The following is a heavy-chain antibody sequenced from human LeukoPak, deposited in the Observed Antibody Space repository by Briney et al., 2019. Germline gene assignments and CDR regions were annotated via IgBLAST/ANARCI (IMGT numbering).Heavy chain of an antibody. V-gene: IGHV3-30*18. CDR3: AKDMRAAAGTTEDY. CDR1: GFTFSSYG. Sequence: GGSPRLSCAASGFTFSSYGMHWARQAPGKGLEWVAVISYDGSNKYYADSVKGRFTISRDNSKNTLYLQMNSLRAEDTAVYYCAKDMRAAAGTTEDYWGQGTLVTVSS. CDR2: ISYDGSNK. J-gene: IGHJ4*02. D-gene: IGHD6-13*01.